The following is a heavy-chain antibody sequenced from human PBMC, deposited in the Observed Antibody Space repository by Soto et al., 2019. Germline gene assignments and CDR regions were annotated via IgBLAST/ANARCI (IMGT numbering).Heavy chain of an antibody. Sequence: QVQLVQSGXEVKKPGSSVKVSCKASGGTFSSYAXSWVRQAPXQXXEXMXXXXPIFGTANYAQKFQGRVTITADKSTSTAYMELSSLRSEDTAVYYCARAQGVRYSSGWYGGEYYFDYWGQGTPVTVSS. D-gene: IGHD6-19*01. CDR1: GGTFSSYA. CDR3: ARAQGVRYSSGWYGGEYYFDY. V-gene: IGHV1-69*06. J-gene: IGHJ4*02. CDR2: XXPIFGTA.